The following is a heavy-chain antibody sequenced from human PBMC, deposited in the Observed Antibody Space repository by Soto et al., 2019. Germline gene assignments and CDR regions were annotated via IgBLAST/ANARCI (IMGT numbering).Heavy chain of an antibody. D-gene: IGHD2-15*01. CDR1: GGSISSSSYY. CDR2: IYYSGST. V-gene: IGHV4-39*01. Sequence: SETLSLTCTVSGGSISSSSYYWGWIRQPPGKGLEWIGSIYYSGSTYYNPSLKSRVTISVDTSKNQFSLKLSSVTAADTAVYYCARQPGYCSGGSCYSDWFDPWGQGTLVTVSS. J-gene: IGHJ5*02. CDR3: ARQPGYCSGGSCYSDWFDP.